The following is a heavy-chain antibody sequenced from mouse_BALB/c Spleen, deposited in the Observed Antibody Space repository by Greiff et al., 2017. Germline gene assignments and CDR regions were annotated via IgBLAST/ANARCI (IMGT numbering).Heavy chain of an antibody. CDR1: GFTFNTYA. CDR3: VRHWLGFDY. D-gene: IGHD2-2*01. J-gene: IGHJ2*01. V-gene: IGHV10-1*02. CDR2: IRSKSNNYAT. Sequence: DVQLVESGGGLVQPKGSLKLSCAASGFTFNTYAMNWVRQAPGKGLEWVARIRSKSNNYATYYADSVKDRFTISRDDSQSMLYLQMNNLKTEDTAMYYCVRHWLGFDYWGQGTTLTVSS.